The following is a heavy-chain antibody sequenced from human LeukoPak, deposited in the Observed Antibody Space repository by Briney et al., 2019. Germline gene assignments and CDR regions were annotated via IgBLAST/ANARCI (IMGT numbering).Heavy chain of an antibody. Sequence: GGSLRLSCAASGFTVSSNYMSWVRQAPGKGLEWVSVIYSGGSTYYADSVKGRFTISRDNSKNTLYLQMNSLRPEDTALYHCAKVTGQLWLGPRAYDIWGQGTMVTVSS. CDR1: GFTVSSNY. J-gene: IGHJ3*02. D-gene: IGHD5-18*01. CDR3: AKVTGQLWLGPRAYDI. V-gene: IGHV3-66*01. CDR2: IYSGGST.